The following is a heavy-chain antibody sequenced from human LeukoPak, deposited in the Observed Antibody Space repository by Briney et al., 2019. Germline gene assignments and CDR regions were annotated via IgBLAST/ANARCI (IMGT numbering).Heavy chain of an antibody. V-gene: IGHV4-38-2*02. D-gene: IGHD3-22*01. Sequence: SETLSLTCTVSGHSISSGYYWGWIRQPPGRGLEWIGSIYHSGGTYYKPSLKSRVTISLDTSKNQFSLMLTSVTAADTAVYYCARDDYYYDTPSRAFDNWGQGTMVTVSS. CDR2: IYHSGGT. CDR1: GHSISSGYY. CDR3: ARDDYYYDTPSRAFDN. J-gene: IGHJ3*02.